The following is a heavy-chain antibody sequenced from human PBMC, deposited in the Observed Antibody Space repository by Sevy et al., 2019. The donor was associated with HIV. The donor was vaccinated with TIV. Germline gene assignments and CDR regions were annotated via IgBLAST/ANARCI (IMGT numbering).Heavy chain of an antibody. V-gene: IGHV3-21*01. CDR3: ARYKIVGARSWFDP. D-gene: IGHD1-26*01. CDR1: GFTFSSYS. J-gene: IGHJ5*02. CDR2: ISSSSSYI. Sequence: GSLRLSCAASGFTFSSYSMNWVRQAPGKGLEWVSSISSSSSYIYYADSVKGRFTISRDNAKNSLYLQMNSLRAEDTAVYYCARYKIVGARSWFDPWGQGTLVTVSS.